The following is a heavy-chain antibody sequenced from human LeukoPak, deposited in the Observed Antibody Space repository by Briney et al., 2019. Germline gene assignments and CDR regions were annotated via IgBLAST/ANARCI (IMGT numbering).Heavy chain of an antibody. D-gene: IGHD3-22*01. V-gene: IGHV4-59*01. CDR1: GGSINTYY. J-gene: IGHJ3*02. CDR2: IYYSGGS. CDR3: ARVKQVLITTNDAFDI. Sequence: SETLSLTCTVSGGSINTYYWSWIRQPPGKGLEWIGNIYYSGGSNYHPSLKRRVTISVDTSKNQFSVKLSSVTSADTAVYYCARVKQVLITTNDAFDIWGQGTTVTVSS.